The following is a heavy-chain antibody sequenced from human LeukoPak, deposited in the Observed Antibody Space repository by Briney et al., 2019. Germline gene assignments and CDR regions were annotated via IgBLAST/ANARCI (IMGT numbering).Heavy chain of an antibody. J-gene: IGHJ5*02. CDR3: ARGRREPTDSSSWYWFDP. V-gene: IGHV4-34*01. CDR1: VGSFSGYY. CDR2: INHSGST. Sequence: SETLSLTCAVYVGSFSGYYWSWIRQPPGKGLEWIGEINHSGSTNYNPSLKSRVTISVDTSKNQFSLKLSSVTAADTAVYYCARGRREPTDSSSWYWFDPWGQGTLVTVSS. D-gene: IGHD6-13*01.